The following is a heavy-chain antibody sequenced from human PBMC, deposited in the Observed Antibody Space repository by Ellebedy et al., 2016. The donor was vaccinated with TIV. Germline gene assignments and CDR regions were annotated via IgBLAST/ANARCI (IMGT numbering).Heavy chain of an antibody. CDR1: GYTFTGYY. J-gene: IGHJ6*02. V-gene: IGHV1-46*01. D-gene: IGHD2-2*01. CDR2: INPSGGDT. CDR3: AKDLDVVVPAAGGNYGMDV. Sequence: ASVTVSCXASGYTFTGYYMHWVRQAPGQGLEWMGIINPSGGDTIYAQKFQGRVTMTRDTSTSTFSMELSSLRAEDTAVYYCAKDLDVVVPAAGGNYGMDVWGQGTTVTVSS.